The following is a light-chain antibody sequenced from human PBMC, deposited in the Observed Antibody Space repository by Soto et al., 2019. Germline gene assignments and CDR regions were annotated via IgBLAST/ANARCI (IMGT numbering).Light chain of an antibody. CDR1: SSDVGSYNR. J-gene: IGLJ1*01. V-gene: IGLV2-18*02. CDR3: NSFTTSSTYV. CDR2: DVT. Sequence: SVLTQRPFVTGSPGQSAANYCTGTSSDVGSYNRVAWYQQPPGTAPKLIIYDVTNRPSGVPDRFSGSKSGNTASLTISGLQAEDEADYYCNSFTTSSTYVFGTGTKVTVL.